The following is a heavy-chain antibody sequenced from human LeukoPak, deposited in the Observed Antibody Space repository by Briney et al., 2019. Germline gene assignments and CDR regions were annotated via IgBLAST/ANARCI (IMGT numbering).Heavy chain of an antibody. D-gene: IGHD3-3*01. Sequence: SSETLSLTCAVYGGSLYGFYWSWIRQSPGKGLEWIGEGSDRGGTKYNPSLRGRVTISADPSKNQFSLNLFSVTAADTAVYHCAKNGQSGFSFDPWGQGTLVTVSS. CDR3: AKNGQSGFSFDP. J-gene: IGHJ5*02. CDR2: GSDRGGT. V-gene: IGHV4-34*01. CDR1: GGSLYGFY.